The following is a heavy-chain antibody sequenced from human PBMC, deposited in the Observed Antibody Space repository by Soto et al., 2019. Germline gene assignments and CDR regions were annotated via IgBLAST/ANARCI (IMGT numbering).Heavy chain of an antibody. D-gene: IGHD4-17*01. CDR1: GVSIDSCS. V-gene: IGHV1-69*19. Sequence: KDSGVSIDSCSRSSVQQANGQGLEWMGGIIPIFGTANYAQKFQGRVTITADESTSTAYMELSSLRSEDTAVYYCARPSPVTTDDAFDIWGQGTMVTVSS. CDR2: IIPIFGTA. J-gene: IGHJ3*02. CDR3: ARPSPVTTDDAFDI.